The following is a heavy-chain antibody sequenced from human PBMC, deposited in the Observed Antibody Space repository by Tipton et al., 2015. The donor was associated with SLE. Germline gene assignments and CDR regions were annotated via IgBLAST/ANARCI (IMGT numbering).Heavy chain of an antibody. D-gene: IGHD2-8*01. Sequence: GSLRLSCAASGFTFSSYSMNWVRQAPGKGLEWVSYISSSSSTIYYADSVKGRFTISRDNAKNSLYLQMNSLRAEDTAVYYCASIVLTALDYYYYGMDVWGQGTTVTVSS. J-gene: IGHJ6*02. CDR3: ASIVLTALDYYYYGMDV. CDR1: GFTFSSYS. V-gene: IGHV3-48*04. CDR2: ISSSSSTI.